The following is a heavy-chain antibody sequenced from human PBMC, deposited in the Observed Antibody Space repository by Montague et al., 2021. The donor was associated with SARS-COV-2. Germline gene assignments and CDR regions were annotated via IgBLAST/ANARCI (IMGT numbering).Heavy chain of an antibody. D-gene: IGHD3-16*01. Sequence: SETLSLTCVVSGDSISTDNCWSCFLLPPGESLLWFGEIYHTGSTNYKPSLNSRLSISVDNPWNQFSLRLTSVTAADTANYYCARKGGGGSDLAYWGQGTLVTVSS. V-gene: IGHV4-4*02. CDR2: IYHTGST. J-gene: IGHJ4*02. CDR1: GDSISTDNC. CDR3: ARKGGGGSDLAY.